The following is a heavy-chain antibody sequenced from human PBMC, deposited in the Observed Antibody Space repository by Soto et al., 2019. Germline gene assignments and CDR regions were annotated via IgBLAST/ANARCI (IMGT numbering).Heavy chain of an antibody. CDR2: ISTDNGDT. V-gene: IGHV1-18*01. CDR1: GYIFTEYG. CDR3: ARVTLGA. Sequence: QLQLVQSGPEVKKPGASVKVSCKASGYIFTEYGLSWVRQAPGQGLEWLGWISTDNGDTNYAQRLRGRVSMTTDTSTSTAYMELRSLRSDDTATYYCARVTLGAWGQGTMVTVCS. J-gene: IGHJ3*01.